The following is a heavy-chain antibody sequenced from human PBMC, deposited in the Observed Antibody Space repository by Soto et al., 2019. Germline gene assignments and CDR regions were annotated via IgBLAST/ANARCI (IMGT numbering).Heavy chain of an antibody. Sequence: PSETLSLTCTVSGGSISSYYWSWIRQPPGKGLEWIGYIYYSGSTNYNPSLKSRVTISVDTSKNQFSLKLSSVTAADTAVYYCARSTLFMDSSGYSGGYFDYWGQGTLVTVSS. J-gene: IGHJ4*02. D-gene: IGHD3-22*01. V-gene: IGHV4-59*01. CDR1: GGSISSYY. CDR2: IYYSGST. CDR3: ARSTLFMDSSGYSGGYFDY.